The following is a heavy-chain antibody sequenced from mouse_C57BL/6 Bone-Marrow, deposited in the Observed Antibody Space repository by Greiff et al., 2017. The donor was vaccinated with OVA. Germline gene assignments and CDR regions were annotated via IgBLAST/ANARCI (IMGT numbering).Heavy chain of an antibody. CDR3: ARDYVEAMDY. J-gene: IGHJ4*01. CDR2: ISSGSSTI. V-gene: IGHV5-17*01. D-gene: IGHD1-1*01. Sequence: EVQLQQSGGGLVKPGGSLKLSCAASGFTFSDYGMHWVRQAPEKGLEWVAYISSGSSTIYYADTVKGRFTISRDNAKNTLFLQMTSLRSEDTAMYYCARDYVEAMDYWGQGTSVTVSS. CDR1: GFTFSDYG.